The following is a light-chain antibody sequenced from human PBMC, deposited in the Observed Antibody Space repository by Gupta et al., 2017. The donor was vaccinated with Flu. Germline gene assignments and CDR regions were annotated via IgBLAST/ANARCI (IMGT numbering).Light chain of an antibody. V-gene: IGLV2-14*01. Sequence: QSALTQPASVSGSPGQAITISCSGTSSDFSDYNYVSWYQHSPGEAPKLMIFDVGIRPSGISNRFAGSISGNTAFLTISGLQPEDEADYFCISSSSSNSVVFGTGTKVSVL. CDR2: DVG. CDR3: ISSSSSNSVV. J-gene: IGLJ1*01. CDR1: SSDFSDYNY.